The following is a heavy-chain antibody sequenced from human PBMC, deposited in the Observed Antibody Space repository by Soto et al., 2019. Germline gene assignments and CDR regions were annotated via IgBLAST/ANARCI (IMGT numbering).Heavy chain of an antibody. CDR1: GFTFSSYA. D-gene: IGHD5-18*01. CDR2: ISGSGGST. V-gene: IGHV3-23*01. J-gene: IGHJ4*02. CDR3: AKDSGYSHGLHLAY. Sequence: GGSLRLSCAASGFTFSSYAMSWVRQAPGKGLEWVSAISGSGGSTYYADSVKGRFTISRDNSKNTLYLQMNSLRAEDTAVYYCAKDSGYSHGLHLAYWGQGTLVTVSS.